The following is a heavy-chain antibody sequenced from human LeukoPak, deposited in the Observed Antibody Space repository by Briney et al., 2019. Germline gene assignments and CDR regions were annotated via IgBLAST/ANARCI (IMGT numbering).Heavy chain of an antibody. CDR2: IKSKAGGGTT. Sequence: GGSLRPSCAASGFTLRNAWMSWGRQAPGTGLEWVGRIKSKAGGGTTEYAAPVKAIFTISRNDSKNTLYLQMNSLKIEDTAVDYCADLGDYGVGWGQGTLVTVSS. J-gene: IGHJ4*02. D-gene: IGHD4-17*01. CDR1: GFTLRNAW. CDR3: ADLGDYGVG. V-gene: IGHV3-15*01.